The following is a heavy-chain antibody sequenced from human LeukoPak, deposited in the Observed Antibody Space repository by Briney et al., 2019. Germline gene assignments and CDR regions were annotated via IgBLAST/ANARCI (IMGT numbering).Heavy chain of an antibody. D-gene: IGHD4-17*01. CDR1: GGSISSYY. Sequence: PSETLSLTCTVSGGSISSYYWSWIRQPPGKGLEWIGYIYYSGSTNYNPSLKSRVTISVDTSKNQFSLKLSSVTAADTAVYYCARVGAVTTFHFDYWGQGTLVTVSS. J-gene: IGHJ4*02. CDR3: ARVGAVTTFHFDY. CDR2: IYYSGST. V-gene: IGHV4-59*01.